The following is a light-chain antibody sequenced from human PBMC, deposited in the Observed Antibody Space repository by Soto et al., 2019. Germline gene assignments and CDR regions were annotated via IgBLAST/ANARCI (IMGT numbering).Light chain of an antibody. V-gene: IGLV2-23*02. Sequence: QSVLTQPASVSGSPGQSITISCTGSSSDVGSYNFVSWYQQHPGKAPKLIIYEVSKWPSGVSNRFSGSKSGNTASLTISGLQTEDEADYYCCSYAGSSTVVFGGGTKLTVL. CDR2: EVS. CDR1: SSDVGSYNF. CDR3: CSYAGSSTVV. J-gene: IGLJ3*02.